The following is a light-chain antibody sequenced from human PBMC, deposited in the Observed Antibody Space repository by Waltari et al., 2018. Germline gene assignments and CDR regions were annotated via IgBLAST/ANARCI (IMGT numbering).Light chain of an antibody. V-gene: IGLV2-8*01. J-gene: IGLJ2*01. Sequence: QSVLTQPPSASGFLGQSVAISCTGTSSDMGGYNSVSWYQQHPGKAPKLLIYEVTRRPSGVPDRFSGPKSGNTASLTVSGLQAEDEADYYCTSYAVTKVVFGGGTKLTVL. CDR2: EVT. CDR1: SSDMGGYNS. CDR3: TSYAVTKVV.